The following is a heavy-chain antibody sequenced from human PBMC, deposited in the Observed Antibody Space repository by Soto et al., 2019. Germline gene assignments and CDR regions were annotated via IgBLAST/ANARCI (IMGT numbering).Heavy chain of an antibody. V-gene: IGHV3-74*01. Sequence: PGGSLRLSCAASVFNFRNYGMHWVRQAPGKGLVWVSRLNSDGSFTWYADSVKGRFTIFRDNAKNTLYLQMNSLRAEDTAVYYCARDLSGRADVWGQGTTVTVSS. CDR2: LNSDGSFT. D-gene: IGHD3-10*01. J-gene: IGHJ6*02. CDR3: ARDLSGRADV. CDR1: VFNFRNYG.